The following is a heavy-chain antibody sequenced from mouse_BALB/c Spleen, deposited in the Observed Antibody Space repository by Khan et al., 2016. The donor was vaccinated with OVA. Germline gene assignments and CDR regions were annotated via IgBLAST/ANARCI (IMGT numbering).Heavy chain of an antibody. V-gene: IGHV1-81*01. CDR3: ARGDGYYVYFDY. Sequence: VQLQQSGPELVKPGASVKMSCKASGYTFTYYVITWVKQRTGQGLEWIGEIYPGSDNAYYNERFKGKATLTADKSSNTTHMPLSSLTSEYSAVYFCARGDGYYVYFDYWGQGTTLTVSS. J-gene: IGHJ2*01. CDR2: IYPGSDNA. D-gene: IGHD2-3*01. CDR1: GYTFTYYV.